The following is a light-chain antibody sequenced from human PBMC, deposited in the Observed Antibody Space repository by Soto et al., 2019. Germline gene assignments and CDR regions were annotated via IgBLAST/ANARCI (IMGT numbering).Light chain of an antibody. CDR1: SSDLGSNY. V-gene: IGLV1-51*01. Sequence: QSVLTQPPSVSAAPGQEVPISCSGSSSDLGSNYVSWYQQLPGTAPKLLIHDNNKRPSGIPDRFSGSKSGTSATLGITGLQTGDEADYYCGTWDSSLSAGVFGGGTKLTVL. J-gene: IGLJ2*01. CDR2: DNN. CDR3: GTWDSSLSAGV.